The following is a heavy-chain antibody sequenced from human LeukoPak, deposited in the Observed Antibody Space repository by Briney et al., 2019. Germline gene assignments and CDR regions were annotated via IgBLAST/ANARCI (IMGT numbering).Heavy chain of an antibody. Sequence: PGASLRLSCEASGFTFSYYAMSWVRQSPGKGLEWLSTVGDSGGSTFYADSVRGRFTISRDNSMNMLYLQMNSLRAEDTALYYCAKDVYSSGTGGYFDSWSQGALVTVSS. J-gene: IGHJ4*02. CDR3: AKDVYSSGTGGYFDS. CDR2: VGDSGGST. V-gene: IGHV3-23*01. CDR1: GFTFSYYA. D-gene: IGHD6-19*01.